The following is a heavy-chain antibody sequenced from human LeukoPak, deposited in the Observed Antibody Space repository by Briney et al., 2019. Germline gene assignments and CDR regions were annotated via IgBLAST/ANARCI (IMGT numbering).Heavy chain of an antibody. CDR1: GGSISSSSYY. CDR2: IYYSGST. J-gene: IGHJ4*02. D-gene: IGHD3-10*01. CDR3: AGQSFHPNYYGSGSYPDY. Sequence: SETLSLTCTVSGGSISSSSYYWGWIRQPPGKGLEWIGSIYYSGSTYYNPSLKSRVTISVDTSKNQFSLKLSSVTAADTAVYYCAGQSFHPNYYGSGSYPDYWGQGTLVTVSS. V-gene: IGHV4-39*01.